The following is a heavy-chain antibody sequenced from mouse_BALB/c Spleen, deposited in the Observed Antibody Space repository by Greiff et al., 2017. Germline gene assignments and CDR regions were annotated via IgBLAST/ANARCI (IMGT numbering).Heavy chain of an antibody. V-gene: IGHV1S81*02. CDR2: INPSNGRT. CDR1: GYTFTSYW. Sequence: QVQLQQPGAELVKPGASVKLSCKASGYTFTSYWMHWVKQRPGQGLEWIGEINPSNGRTNYNEKFKSKATLTVDKSSSTAYMQLSSLTSEDSAVYYCARPSLYGSSYRWYFDVWGAGTTVTVSS. J-gene: IGHJ1*01. D-gene: IGHD1-1*01. CDR3: ARPSLYGSSYRWYFDV.